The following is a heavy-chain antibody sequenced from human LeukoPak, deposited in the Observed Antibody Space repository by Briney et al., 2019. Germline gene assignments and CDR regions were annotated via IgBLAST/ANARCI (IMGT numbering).Heavy chain of an antibody. CDR3: AREHYYDSSGYYR. D-gene: IGHD3-22*01. CDR2: IYHSGST. V-gene: IGHV4-38-2*02. CDR1: GYSISSGYY. J-gene: IGHJ5*02. Sequence: SETLSLTCTVSGYSISSGYYWGWIRQPPGKGLEWIGSIYHSGSTYYNPSLKSRVTISVDMSKNQFSLKLSSVTAADTAVYYCAREHYYDSSGYYRWGQGTLVTVSS.